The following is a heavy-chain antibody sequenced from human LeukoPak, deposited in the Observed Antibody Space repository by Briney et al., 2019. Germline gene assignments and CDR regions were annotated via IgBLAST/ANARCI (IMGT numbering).Heavy chain of an antibody. CDR3: ARDLTVARAFDI. CDR2: IIPIFGTA. CDR1: GGTFSSYA. J-gene: IGHJ3*02. Sequence: GASVKVSCKASGGTFSSYAISWVRQAPGQGLEWMGRIIPIFGTANYAQKFQGRVTITTDESTSTAYMELSSLRSEDTAVYYCARDLTVARAFDIWGQGTMVTVSS. V-gene: IGHV1-69*05. D-gene: IGHD5-12*01.